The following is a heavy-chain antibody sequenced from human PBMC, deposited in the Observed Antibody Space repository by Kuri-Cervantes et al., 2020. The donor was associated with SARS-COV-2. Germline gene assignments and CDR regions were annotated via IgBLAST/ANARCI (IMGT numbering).Heavy chain of an antibody. CDR3: ARGQYSSSWYSNLDY. CDR1: GGSFSGYY. D-gene: IGHD6-13*01. CDR2: INHSGST. V-gene: IGHV4-34*01. J-gene: IGHJ4*02. Sequence: GSLRLSCVVYGGSFSGYYWSWIRQPPGKGLEWIGEINHSGSTNYNPSLKSRVTISVDTSKNQFSLKLSSVTAADTAVYYCARGQYSSSWYSNLDYWGQGTLVTVSS.